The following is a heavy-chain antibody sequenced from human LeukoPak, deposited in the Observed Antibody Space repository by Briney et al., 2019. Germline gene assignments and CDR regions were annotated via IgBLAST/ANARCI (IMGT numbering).Heavy chain of an antibody. CDR1: GFTFSSYA. Sequence: GGSLRLSCAASGFTFSSYAMSWVRQAPGKGLEWVSAISGSGGSTYYADSVKGRFTISRDNSKNTLYLQMNSLRAEDTAVYYCAKDQLRFLEWLLPTGYCFDYWGQGTLVTVSS. CDR3: AKDQLRFLEWLLPTGYCFDY. J-gene: IGHJ4*02. D-gene: IGHD3-3*01. V-gene: IGHV3-23*01. CDR2: ISGSGGST.